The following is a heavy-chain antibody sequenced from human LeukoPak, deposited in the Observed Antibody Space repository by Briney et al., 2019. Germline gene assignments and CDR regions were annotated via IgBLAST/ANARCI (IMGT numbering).Heavy chain of an antibody. Sequence: GRSLRLSCAASGFTFDDYAMHWVRQAPGKGLEWVSGISWNSGSIGYADSVKGRFTISRDNAKNSLYLQMNGLRAEDTAVYYCARDQDYDILTGYPTGATDYWGQGTLVTVSS. CDR2: ISWNSGSI. V-gene: IGHV3-9*01. CDR3: ARDQDYDILTGYPTGATDY. CDR1: GFTFDDYA. J-gene: IGHJ4*02. D-gene: IGHD3-9*01.